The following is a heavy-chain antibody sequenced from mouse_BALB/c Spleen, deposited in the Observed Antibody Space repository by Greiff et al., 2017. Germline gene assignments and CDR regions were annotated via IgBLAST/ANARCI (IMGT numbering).Heavy chain of an antibody. J-gene: IGHJ3*01. CDR1: GFTFSSYG. CDR2: ISSGGSYT. V-gene: IGHV5-6*01. CDR3: ASLYGSSPDAY. Sequence: EVQVVESGGDLVKPGGSLKLSCAASGFTFSSYGMSWVRQTPDKRLEWVATISSGGSYTYYPDSVKGRFTISRDNAKNTLYLQMSSLKSEDTAMYYCASLYGSSPDAYWGQGTLVTVSA. D-gene: IGHD1-1*01.